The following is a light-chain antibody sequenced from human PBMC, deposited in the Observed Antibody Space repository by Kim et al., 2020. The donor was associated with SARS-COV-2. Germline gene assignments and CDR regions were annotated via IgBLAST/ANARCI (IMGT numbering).Light chain of an antibody. V-gene: IGKV3-20*01. CDR2: GAS. CDR3: QQYDSSPLT. J-gene: IGKJ4*01. Sequence: EIVLTQSPGTLSLSPGERATLSCRASQSVSRNYLAWYQQKPGQAPRLLIYGASSRATGIPDRFSGSGSGTDFSLTISRLEAEDFAVYYCQQYDSSPLTFGGGTKVDIK. CDR1: QSVSRNY.